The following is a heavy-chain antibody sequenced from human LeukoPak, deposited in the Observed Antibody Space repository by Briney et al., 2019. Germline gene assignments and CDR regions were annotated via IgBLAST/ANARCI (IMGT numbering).Heavy chain of an antibody. J-gene: IGHJ4*02. Sequence: GGSLRLSCAASGITFSRYGMHWVRQAAGKGLEWVTFIRYDGRIRYYADSVKGRFTMSRDNSKNTLCLEMNSLRAEDTAVYYCAKDGRDYFVSGSHYRGVPALDYWGQGTLVTVSS. D-gene: IGHD3-10*01. CDR1: GITFSRYG. CDR2: IRYDGRIR. CDR3: AKDGRDYFVSGSHYRGVPALDY. V-gene: IGHV3-30*02.